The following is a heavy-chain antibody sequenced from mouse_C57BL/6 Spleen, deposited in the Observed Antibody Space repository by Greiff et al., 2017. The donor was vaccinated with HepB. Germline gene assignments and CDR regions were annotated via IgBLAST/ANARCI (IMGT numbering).Heavy chain of an antibody. V-gene: IGHV1-61*01. Sequence: VQLQQPGAELVRPGSSVKLSCKASGYTFTSYWMDWVKQRPGQGLEWIGNIYPSDSETHYNQKFKDKATLTVDKSYSTAYMQLSSLTSEDSAVYYCARWDYSNYPYYFDYWGQGTTLTVSS. D-gene: IGHD2-5*01. J-gene: IGHJ2*01. CDR1: GYTFTSYW. CDR2: IYPSDSET. CDR3: ARWDYSNYPYYFDY.